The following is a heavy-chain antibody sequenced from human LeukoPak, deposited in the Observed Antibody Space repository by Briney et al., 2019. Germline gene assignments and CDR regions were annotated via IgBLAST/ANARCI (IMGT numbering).Heavy chain of an antibody. CDR1: GGSFSGYY. CDR3: ARAKPDPQYYFDY. CDR2: INHSGST. Sequence: SETLSLTCAVYGGSFSGYYWSWIRQPPGKGLEWIGEINHSGSTNYDPSLKSRVTISVDTSKNQFSLKLSSVTAADTAVYYCARAKPDPQYYFDYWGQGTLVTVSS. V-gene: IGHV4-34*01. J-gene: IGHJ4*02.